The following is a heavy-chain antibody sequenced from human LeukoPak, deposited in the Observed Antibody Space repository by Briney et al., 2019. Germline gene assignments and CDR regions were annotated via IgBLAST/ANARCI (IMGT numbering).Heavy chain of an antibody. CDR1: GYTFTGYY. CDR2: INPNSGGT. D-gene: IGHD3-22*01. J-gene: IGHJ4*02. CDR3: ARNYDSSGYYYDQFDY. V-gene: IGHV1-2*02. Sequence: GASVKVSCKASGYTFTGYYMHWVRQAPGQGLEWMGWINPNSGGTNYAQKFQGRVTMTRDTSISTAYMELSRLRSDDTAVYYCARNYDSSGYYYDQFDYWGRGTLVTVSS.